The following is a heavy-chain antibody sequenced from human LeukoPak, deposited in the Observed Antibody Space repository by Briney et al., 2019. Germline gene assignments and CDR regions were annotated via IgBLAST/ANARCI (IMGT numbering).Heavy chain of an antibody. J-gene: IGHJ4*02. D-gene: IGHD3-22*01. Sequence: PSETLSLTWTVSGGSISSYYWSWIRQPPGKGLEWIGYIYYSGSANYNPSLKSRVTISVDTSNNQFSLNLSSVTAADTAIYYCARRTYYHDSSGYYFDYWGQGTLVTVSS. CDR2: IYYSGSA. V-gene: IGHV4-59*01. CDR1: GGSISSYY. CDR3: ARRTYYHDSSGYYFDY.